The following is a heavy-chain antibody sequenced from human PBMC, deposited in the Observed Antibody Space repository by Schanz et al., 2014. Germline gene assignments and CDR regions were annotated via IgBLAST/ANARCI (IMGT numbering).Heavy chain of an antibody. CDR3: ARSTSKYFLQ. J-gene: IGHJ1*01. D-gene: IGHD2-2*01. Sequence: EVQLVESGGEFVQPGGSLRLSCAASGFTFSSYWMHWVRQGPGKGPVWVSRINGDDSSTLYADAVKGRFTISRENAKNSLYLQMNSLRGEDTAVYYFARSTSKYFLQWGQGTLVTVSS. CDR1: GFTFSSYW. V-gene: IGHV3-74*01. CDR2: INGDDSST.